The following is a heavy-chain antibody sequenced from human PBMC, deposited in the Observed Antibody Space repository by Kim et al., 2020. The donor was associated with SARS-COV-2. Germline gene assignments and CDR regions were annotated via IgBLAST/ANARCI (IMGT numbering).Heavy chain of an antibody. CDR2: ISSSSSYI. Sequence: GGSLRLSCAASGFTFSSYSMNWVRQAPGKGLEWVSSISSSSSYIYYADSVKGRFTISRDNAKNSLYLQMNSLRAEDTAVYYCARPPLYPYSGYDWPSRSDYYYGMDVWGQGTTVTVSS. CDR3: ARPPLYPYSGYDWPSRSDYYYGMDV. D-gene: IGHD5-12*01. V-gene: IGHV3-21*01. J-gene: IGHJ6*02. CDR1: GFTFSSYS.